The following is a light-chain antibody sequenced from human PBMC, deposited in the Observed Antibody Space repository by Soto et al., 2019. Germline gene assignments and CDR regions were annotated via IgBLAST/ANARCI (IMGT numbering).Light chain of an antibody. CDR3: QQYYNYPYT. J-gene: IGKJ2*01. CDR2: WAS. Sequence: DIVMTQSPASLAVSLGERATINCKSSQSVLHSSNNKNYLAWYQQKPGQPPKLLIYWASTREFGVPDRFSASGSGTDFTLTISGLQPEDFATYYCQQYYNYPYTFDQGTKVDI. CDR1: QSVLHSSNNKNY. V-gene: IGKV4-1*01.